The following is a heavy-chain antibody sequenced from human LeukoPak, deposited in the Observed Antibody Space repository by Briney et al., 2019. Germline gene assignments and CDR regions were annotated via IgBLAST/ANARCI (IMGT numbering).Heavy chain of an antibody. Sequence: GGSLRLSCAASGFTVITNDMAWVRQAPGKGLEWVAVLYSDGNTKYADSVQGRFTISRDNSKNTLYLEMNSLSPDDTAVYYCARGVEPLAANTLAYWGQGTLVTVSS. CDR3: ARGVEPLAANTLAY. V-gene: IGHV3-53*01. D-gene: IGHD1-14*01. CDR1: GFTVITND. CDR2: LYSDGNT. J-gene: IGHJ4*02.